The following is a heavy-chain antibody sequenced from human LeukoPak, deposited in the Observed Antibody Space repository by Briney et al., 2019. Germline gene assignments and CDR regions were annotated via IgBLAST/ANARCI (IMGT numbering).Heavy chain of an antibody. V-gene: IGHV4-59*08. Sequence: PSETLSLTCTLSGGSISSRYWSWIRQPPGKGLEWIGSIYYSGGTNYNPSLQGRVSISVDTSKIQFSLKLSSVTAADTAVYYCARWQYTISSGWFDPWGQGTVVTVSS. CDR3: ARWQYTISSGWFDP. J-gene: IGHJ5*02. D-gene: IGHD6-6*01. CDR2: IYYSGGT. CDR1: GGSISSRY.